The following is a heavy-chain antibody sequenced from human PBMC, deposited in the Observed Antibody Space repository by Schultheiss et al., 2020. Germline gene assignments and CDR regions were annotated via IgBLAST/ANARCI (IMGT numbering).Heavy chain of an antibody. V-gene: IGHV4-39*07. CDR3: ARDRGGGSMFDP. Sequence: SETLSLTCTVSGGSISSSSYYWGWIRQPPGKGLEWIGSIYHSGSTNYNPSLKSRVTISVDTSKNQFSLKLSSVTAADTAVYYCARDRGGGSMFDPWGPGTLVNVPS. J-gene: IGHJ5*02. D-gene: IGHD2-15*01. CDR1: GGSISSSSYY. CDR2: IYHSGST.